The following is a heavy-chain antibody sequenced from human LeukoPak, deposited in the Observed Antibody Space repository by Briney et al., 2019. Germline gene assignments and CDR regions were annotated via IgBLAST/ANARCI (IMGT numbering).Heavy chain of an antibody. D-gene: IGHD3-3*01. J-gene: IGHJ3*02. V-gene: IGHV3-9*01. CDR3: AKDKAFWSGPDSAVFDI. CDR2: ISWNSGSI. Sequence: GGSLRLSCEASGFTFDDYAMHWVRHVPGRGPEWGSGISWNSGSIGYADSVKGRFTISRDNGKNSLYLQMNSLRVEDTALYYCAKDKAFWSGPDSAVFDIWGQGAMVTVSS. CDR1: GFTFDDYA.